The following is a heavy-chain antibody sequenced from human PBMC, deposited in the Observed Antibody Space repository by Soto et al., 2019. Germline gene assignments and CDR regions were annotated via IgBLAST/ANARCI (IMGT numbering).Heavy chain of an antibody. CDR1: GASISSGYYY. V-gene: IGHV4-39*07. Sequence: SETLSLTCTVSGASISSGYYYWGWIRQPPGKGLEWIGEINHSGSTNYNPSLKSRVTISVDTSKNQFSLKLSSVTAADTAVYYCARGHRGGYSYGYYYYYGMDVWGQGTTVTVSS. J-gene: IGHJ6*02. D-gene: IGHD5-18*01. CDR3: ARGHRGGYSYGYYYYYGMDV. CDR2: INHSGST.